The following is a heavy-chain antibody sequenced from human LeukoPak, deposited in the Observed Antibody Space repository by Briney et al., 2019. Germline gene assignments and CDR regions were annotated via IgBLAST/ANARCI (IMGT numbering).Heavy chain of an antibody. CDR3: GRDALVGYFSYYYMDV. CDR1: GVSISSHY. V-gene: IGHV4-59*11. D-gene: IGHD2-15*01. CDR2: ISNSGST. Sequence: SETLSLTCTVYGVSISSHYWTWLRPSPVKGLEWFGDISNSGSTSYNPSLNSRVTILIDTSKNQFSLKLSSVTAADTAVYYCGRDALVGYFSYYYMDVWGKGTTVTVSS. J-gene: IGHJ6*03.